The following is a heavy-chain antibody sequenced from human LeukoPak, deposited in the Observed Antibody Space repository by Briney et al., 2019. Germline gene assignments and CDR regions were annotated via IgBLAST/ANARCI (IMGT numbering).Heavy chain of an antibody. D-gene: IGHD3-22*01. Sequence: ASVKVSCKASGGTFSSYAISWVRQAPGQGLEWMGRIIPILGIANYAQKFQGRVTITADKSTSTAYMELSSLRSEDTAVYYCARSYDSSGYYYNWFGPWGQGTLVTVSS. CDR1: GGTFSSYA. CDR3: ARSYDSSGYYYNWFGP. V-gene: IGHV1-69*04. J-gene: IGHJ5*02. CDR2: IIPILGIA.